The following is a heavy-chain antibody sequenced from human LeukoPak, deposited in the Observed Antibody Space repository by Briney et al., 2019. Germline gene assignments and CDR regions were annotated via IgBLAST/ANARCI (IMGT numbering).Heavy chain of an antibody. J-gene: IGHJ6*04. Sequence: GGSLRLSCAASGFTFSSYEMNWVRQAPGKGLEWVSYISSSGSTIYYADSVKGRFTISRDNAKNSLFLQMNSLTAEDTAVYYCAELGITMIGGVWGKGTTVTISS. CDR2: ISSSGSTI. CDR3: AELGITMIGGV. CDR1: GFTFSSYE. V-gene: IGHV3-48*03. D-gene: IGHD3-10*02.